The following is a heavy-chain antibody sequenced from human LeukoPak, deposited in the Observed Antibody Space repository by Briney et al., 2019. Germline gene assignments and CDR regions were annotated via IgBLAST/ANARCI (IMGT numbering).Heavy chain of an antibody. CDR3: ARDGGGRYSISWYIAY. Sequence: PGGSLRLFCAASGFSFSTYSMNWVRQAPGKGLERLSYITGGSSTIYYADSVKGRFTISRDDAKNSLYLQMNSLRADDTAVYYCARDGGGRYSISWYIAYWGQGALVTVSS. CDR2: ITGGSSTI. V-gene: IGHV3-48*01. D-gene: IGHD6-13*01. J-gene: IGHJ4*02. CDR1: GFSFSTYS.